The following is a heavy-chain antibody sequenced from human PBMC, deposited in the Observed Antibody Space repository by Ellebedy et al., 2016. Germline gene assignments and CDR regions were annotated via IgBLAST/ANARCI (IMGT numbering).Heavy chain of an antibody. CDR2: ISYDGSNK. J-gene: IGHJ6*02. CDR3: ARDPYGMDV. CDR1: GFTFSTYA. Sequence: GESLKISCAASGFTFSTYAMHWVRQAPGKGLEWVAVISYDGSNKYYADSVKGRFTISRDNSRNTLYLQMNSLRAEDTAVYYCARDPYGMDVWGQGTTVTVSS. V-gene: IGHV3-30-3*01.